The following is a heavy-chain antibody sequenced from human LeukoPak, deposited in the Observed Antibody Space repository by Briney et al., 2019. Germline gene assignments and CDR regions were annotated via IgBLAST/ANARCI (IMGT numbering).Heavy chain of an antibody. Sequence: PSETLSLTCAVYGGSFSGYYWSWIRQPPGKGLEWIGEINHSGSTNYNPSLKSRVTISVDTSKNQFSLKLSSVTAADTAVYYCARAGGYSYGFDLYYYYGMDVWGQGTTVTVSS. V-gene: IGHV4-34*01. CDR3: ARAGGYSYGFDLYYYYGMDV. CDR2: INHSGST. CDR1: GGSFSGYY. D-gene: IGHD5-18*01. J-gene: IGHJ6*02.